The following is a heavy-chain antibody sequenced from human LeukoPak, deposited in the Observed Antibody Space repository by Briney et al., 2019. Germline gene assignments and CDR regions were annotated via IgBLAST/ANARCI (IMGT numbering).Heavy chain of an antibody. V-gene: IGHV1-46*01. CDR3: ARQYDSSGYPEFDY. CDR1: GGTFSSYA. Sequence: ASVKVSCKASGGTFSSYAISWVRQAPGQGLEWMGIINPSGGSTSYAQKFQGRVTMTRDTSTSTVYMELSSLRSEDTAVYYCARQYDSSGYPEFDYWGQGTLVTVSS. CDR2: INPSGGST. D-gene: IGHD3-22*01. J-gene: IGHJ4*02.